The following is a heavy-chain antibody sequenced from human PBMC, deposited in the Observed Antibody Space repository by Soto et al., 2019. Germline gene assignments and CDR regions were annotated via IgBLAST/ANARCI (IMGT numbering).Heavy chain of an antibody. Sequence: PGGSLRLSCAASGFTFSSYGMHWVRQAPGKGLEWVAVIWYDGSNKYYADSVKGRFTISRDNSKNTLYLQMNSLRAEDTAVYYCARDRGTVPYYFEYWGQGTLVTVSS. CDR2: IWYDGSNK. CDR1: GFTFSSYG. J-gene: IGHJ4*02. D-gene: IGHD4-17*01. V-gene: IGHV3-33*01. CDR3: ARDRGTVPYYFEY.